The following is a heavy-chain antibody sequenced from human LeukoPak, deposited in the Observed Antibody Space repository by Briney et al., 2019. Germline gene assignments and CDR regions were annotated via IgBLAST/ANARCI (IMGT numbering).Heavy chain of an antibody. J-gene: IGHJ4*02. V-gene: IGHV3-15*01. CDR3: TTRGSKKDTVATISFFDY. D-gene: IGHD5-12*01. CDR2: IKSKTDGGTT. CDR1: GFTFSNAW. Sequence: GGSLRLSCAASGFTFSNAWMSWVRQAPGKGLEWVGRIKSKTDGGTTDYAAPVKGRFTISRDDSKNTLYLQMNSLKTEDTAVYYCTTRGSKKDTVATISFFDYWGQGTLVTVSS.